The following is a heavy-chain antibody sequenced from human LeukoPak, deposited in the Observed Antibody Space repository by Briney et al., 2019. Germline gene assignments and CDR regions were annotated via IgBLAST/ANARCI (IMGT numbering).Heavy chain of an antibody. D-gene: IGHD4-23*01. Sequence: SLTLSLTCAVSGDSISSGTYSWTWIRQPPWKGLEWIGFISHSGGTYYNPSLKSRVTMSVDTPKNQFSLKLRSVTAADTAVYYCARLYDYGGKNFDLWGRGTLVTVSS. CDR3: ARLYDYGGKNFDL. CDR1: GDSISSGTYS. CDR2: ISHSGGT. J-gene: IGHJ2*01. V-gene: IGHV4-30-2*02.